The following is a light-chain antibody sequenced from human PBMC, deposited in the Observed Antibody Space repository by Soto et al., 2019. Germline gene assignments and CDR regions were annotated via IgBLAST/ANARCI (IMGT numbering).Light chain of an antibody. CDR2: GVS. CDR1: QSISSS. V-gene: IGKV1-39*01. Sequence: DIHMTQSPSSLSASVGYKFTITCRASQSISSSLNWYQQKSVKAPNLLXYGVSRLQGGVPSRFSGSGSGTDFTLSISSLQHEDFANYYCQQSYTAHSITCGQGTRLENK. CDR3: QQSYTAHSIT. J-gene: IGKJ5*01.